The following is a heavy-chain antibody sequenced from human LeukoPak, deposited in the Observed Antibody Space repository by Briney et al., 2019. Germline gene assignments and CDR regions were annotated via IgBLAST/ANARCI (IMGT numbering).Heavy chain of an antibody. Sequence: SVKVSCKVSGYTFSTLGTCGVREAPGRGLAWRGWMSAYNGNTNYAQKLQGRVTMTTDTSTNTAYMELRSLRSDDTAVYYCARGRPYYYDSSGYLFDYWGQGTLVTVSS. CDR3: ARGRPYYYDSSGYLFDY. CDR1: GYTFSTLG. V-gene: IGHV1-18*01. J-gene: IGHJ4*02. CDR2: MSAYNGNT. D-gene: IGHD3-22*01.